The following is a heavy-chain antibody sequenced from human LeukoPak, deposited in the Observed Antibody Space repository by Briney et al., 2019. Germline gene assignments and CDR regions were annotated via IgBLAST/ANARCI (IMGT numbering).Heavy chain of an antibody. Sequence: GGSLRLSYVASGFTFSNYAMSWVAQAPGEGREWVSTISGSGGSTYYADSVKGRFTISRDNSKNTLYLQMNSLRAEDTAIYYCAKYGDYWGDYWGQGTLVTVSS. CDR2: ISGSGGST. CDR1: GFTFSNYA. V-gene: IGHV3-23*01. CDR3: AKYGDYWGDY. J-gene: IGHJ4*02. D-gene: IGHD4-17*01.